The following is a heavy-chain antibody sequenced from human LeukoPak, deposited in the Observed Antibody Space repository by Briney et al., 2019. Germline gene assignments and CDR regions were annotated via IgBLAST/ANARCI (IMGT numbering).Heavy chain of an antibody. CDR2: ISGSGGST. V-gene: IGHV3-23*01. CDR3: AKPLTYYYDSSGYYS. J-gene: IGHJ4*02. D-gene: IGHD3-22*01. Sequence: GGSLRLSCAASGFTFSSYATSWVRQAPGKGLEWVSAISGSGGSTYYADSVKGRFTISRDNSKNTLYLQMNSLRAEDTAVYYCAKPLTYYYDSSGYYSWGQGTLVTVSS. CDR1: GFTFSSYA.